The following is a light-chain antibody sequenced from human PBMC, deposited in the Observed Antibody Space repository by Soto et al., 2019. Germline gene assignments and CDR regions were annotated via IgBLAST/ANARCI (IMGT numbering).Light chain of an antibody. V-gene: IGKV1-5*03. J-gene: IGKJ1*01. Sequence: DIQLTQSPSTLSASVGDRVTITCRASQTISSWLAWYQQKPGKAPNLLIYETSNLEIGVPSRFSGSGSGTEFTLTISSLQHDGFAMYYCQYSNDYCWTFGRETKVGI. CDR3: QYSNDYCWT. CDR2: ETS. CDR1: QTISSW.